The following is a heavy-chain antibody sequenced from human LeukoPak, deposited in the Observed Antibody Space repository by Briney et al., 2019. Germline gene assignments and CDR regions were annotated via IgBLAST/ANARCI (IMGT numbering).Heavy chain of an antibody. CDR2: IIPTFGTA. CDR3: HYYDSSGYYLLDY. D-gene: IGHD3-22*01. J-gene: IGHJ4*02. Sequence: SVKVSCKASGGTFSSYAISWVRQAPGQGLEWMGGIIPTFGTANYAQKFQGRVTITADESTSTAYMELSSLRSEDTAVYYCHYYDSSGYYLLDYWGQGTLVTVSS. V-gene: IGHV1-69*13. CDR1: GGTFSSYA.